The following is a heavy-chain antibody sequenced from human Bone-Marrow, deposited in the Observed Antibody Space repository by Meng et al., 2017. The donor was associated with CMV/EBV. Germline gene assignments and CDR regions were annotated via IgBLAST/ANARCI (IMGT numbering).Heavy chain of an antibody. CDR1: GGTFSSYA. J-gene: IGHJ6*02. CDR3: ARDEEMGPAAQNYYGMDV. D-gene: IGHD2-2*01. CDR2: IIPIFGTA. V-gene: IGHV1-69*05. Sequence: SVKVSCKASGGTFSSYAISWVRQAPGQVLEWMGGIIPIFGTANYAQKLQGRVTMTTDTSTSTAYMELRSLRSDDTAVYYCARDEEMGPAAQNYYGMDVWGQGTTVTVSS.